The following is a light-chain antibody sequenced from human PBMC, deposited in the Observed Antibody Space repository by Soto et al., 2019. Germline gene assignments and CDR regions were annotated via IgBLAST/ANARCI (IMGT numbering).Light chain of an antibody. CDR3: LQDYNYPWT. CDR2: DAS. CDR1: QSISSW. Sequence: DIQMTRSPTSVSGSGGGRSAIACLASQSISSWLAWYQQKPGKAPKLLIYDASSLESGVPSRFSGSGSGTEFTLTISSLQPDDFATYYCLQDYNYPWTFGQGTKVDIK. V-gene: IGKV1-5*01. J-gene: IGKJ1*01.